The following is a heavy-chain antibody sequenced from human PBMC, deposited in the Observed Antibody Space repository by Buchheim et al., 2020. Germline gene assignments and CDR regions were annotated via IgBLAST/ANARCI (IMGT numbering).Heavy chain of an antibody. CDR1: GFTFSKYA. D-gene: IGHD2-2*01. V-gene: IGHV3-23*04. Sequence: VQLVESGGGVVQPGRSLRLSCAASGFTFSKYAMAWVRQAPGKGLEWVSATSGSDGATYYADSVKGRFTISRDNSKNTLSLQMNSLRAEDTAVYYCAKSIVVPAAYNGVFDHWGQGAL. CDR2: TSGSDGAT. CDR3: AKSIVVPAAYNGVFDH. J-gene: IGHJ4*02.